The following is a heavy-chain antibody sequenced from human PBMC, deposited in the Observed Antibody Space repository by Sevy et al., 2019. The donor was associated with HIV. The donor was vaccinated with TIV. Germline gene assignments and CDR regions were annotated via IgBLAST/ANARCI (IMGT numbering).Heavy chain of an antibody. Sequence: GGSLRLSCAASGFIFSNYNMHWVRQAPGKGLQWVSCISSSSNDIYYADSLKGRFTISRDNAKNSLYLQMNSLRAEDTAVYYCARKMELLVPDYWGQGTLVTVSS. J-gene: IGHJ4*02. CDR2: ISSSSNDI. D-gene: IGHD1-7*01. V-gene: IGHV3-21*01. CDR3: ARKMELLVPDY. CDR1: GFIFSNYN.